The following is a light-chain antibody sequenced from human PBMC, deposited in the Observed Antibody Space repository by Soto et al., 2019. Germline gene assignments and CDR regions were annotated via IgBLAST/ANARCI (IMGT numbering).Light chain of an antibody. J-gene: IGKJ4*01. CDR3: QQYYSTPLT. CDR2: WAS. Sequence: DIVMTQSPDSLAVSLGERATVNCKSSQSVLYSSNNKNYLAWYQQKAGQPPKLLVYWASTRECGVPDRFSGSGSGTDFTLPISSLQAEDVAVYYCQQYYSTPLTFGGGTKVEI. CDR1: QSVLYSSNNKNY. V-gene: IGKV4-1*01.